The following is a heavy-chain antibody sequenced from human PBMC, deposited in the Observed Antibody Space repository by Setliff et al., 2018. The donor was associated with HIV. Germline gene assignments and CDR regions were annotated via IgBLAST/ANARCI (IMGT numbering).Heavy chain of an antibody. CDR2: TYYRSKWYY. J-gene: IGHJ4*02. Sequence: SQTLSLTCAISGDSVSSNSAAWNWIRQSPARGLEWLGRTYYRSKWYYNYAVSVKSRITINPDTSKNQFSLQLSSVTAADTAVFYCASRRAAMWRGLFVGFENWGQGTLVTVSS. CDR3: ASRRAAMWRGLFVGFEN. V-gene: IGHV6-1*01. CDR1: GDSVSSNSAA. D-gene: IGHD1-26*01.